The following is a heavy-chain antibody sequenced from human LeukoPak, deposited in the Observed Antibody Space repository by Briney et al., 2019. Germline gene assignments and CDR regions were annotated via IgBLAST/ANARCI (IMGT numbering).Heavy chain of an antibody. V-gene: IGHV4-59*08. CDR1: GGSISSYY. D-gene: IGHD6-19*01. J-gene: IGHJ4*02. Sequence: SETLSLTCTVTGGSISSYYWSWIRQPPGKGLEWIGYIYYSGSTNYNPSLKSRVTISVDTSKNQFSLKLSSVTAADTAVYYCARSPGIAVAGSLDFDYWGQGTLVTVSS. CDR2: IYYSGST. CDR3: ARSPGIAVAGSLDFDY.